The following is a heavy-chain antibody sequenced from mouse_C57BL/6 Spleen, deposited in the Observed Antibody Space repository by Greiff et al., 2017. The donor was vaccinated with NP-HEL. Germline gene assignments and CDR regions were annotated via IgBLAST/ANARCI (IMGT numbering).Heavy chain of an antibody. Sequence: QVQLQQSGAELVRPGASVTLSCKASGYTSTDYEMHWVKQTPVHGLEWIGAIDPETGGTAYNQKFKGKAILTADKSSSTAYMELRSLTSEDSAVYYCTRCTTVVEAFAYWGQGTLVTVSA. V-gene: IGHV1-15*01. J-gene: IGHJ3*01. D-gene: IGHD1-1*01. CDR3: TRCTTVVEAFAY. CDR2: IDPETGGT. CDR1: GYTSTDYE.